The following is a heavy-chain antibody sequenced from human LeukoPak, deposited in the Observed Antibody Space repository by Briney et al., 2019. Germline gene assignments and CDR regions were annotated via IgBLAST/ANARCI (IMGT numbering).Heavy chain of an antibody. D-gene: IGHD5-18*01. CDR2: ISAYNGGT. CDR3: TRDLGVDTTMIFLDY. V-gene: IGHV1-18*04. Sequence: ASVKVSCKTSGYTFTGYHVHWVRQAPGQGLEWMGWISAYNGGTSYAQKLQGRVTMTTDTSTSTAYLEVRSLRSDDTAVYYCTRDLGVDTTMIFLDYWGQGSLVTVSS. J-gene: IGHJ4*02. CDR1: GYTFTGYH.